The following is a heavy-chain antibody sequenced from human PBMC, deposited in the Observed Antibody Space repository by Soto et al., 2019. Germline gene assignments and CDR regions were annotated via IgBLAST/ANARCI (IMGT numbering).Heavy chain of an antibody. CDR1: GYSFASHW. V-gene: IGHV5-51*01. CDR3: ARYSGSYWHYLDF. D-gene: IGHD1-26*01. CDR2: IYPGGSDT. J-gene: IGHJ4*02. Sequence: GESLKISCQGSGYSFASHWVAWVRQMPEKGLEWIGTIYPGGSDTKYSSAFRGHVTISADTSVSTAYLQWRSLEATDSAIYYCARYSGSYWHYLDFWGQGTLVTVSS.